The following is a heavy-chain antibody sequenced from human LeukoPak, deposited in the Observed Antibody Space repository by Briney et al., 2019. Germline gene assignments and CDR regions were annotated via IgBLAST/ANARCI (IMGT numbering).Heavy chain of an antibody. CDR3: ARGGYSSGWYDPIYYFDY. CDR2: ISAYNGNT. CDR1: GYTFTSYG. V-gene: IGHV1-18*01. D-gene: IGHD6-19*01. Sequence: ASVKVSCKASGYTFTSYGISWVRQAPGQGLEWMGWISAYNGNTNYAQKLQGRVTMTTDTSTSTAYMELSSLRSEDTAVYYCARGGYSSGWYDPIYYFDYWGQGTLVTVSS. J-gene: IGHJ4*02.